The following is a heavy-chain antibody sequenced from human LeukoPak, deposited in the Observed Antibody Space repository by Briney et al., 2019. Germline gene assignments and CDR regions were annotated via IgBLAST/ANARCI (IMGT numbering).Heavy chain of an antibody. CDR1: GFTFNGYG. Sequence: GGSLRLSCAASGFTFNGYGMSWVRQAPGKGLEWVSGISSSGGNTYYADSVKGRFTFSRDNSKNTLYLHMNSLRAEDTAVYYCAKLGSSGYYSHYDYWGQGTLVIVSS. J-gene: IGHJ4*02. D-gene: IGHD3-22*01. CDR2: ISSSGGNT. V-gene: IGHV3-23*01. CDR3: AKLGSSGYYSHYDY.